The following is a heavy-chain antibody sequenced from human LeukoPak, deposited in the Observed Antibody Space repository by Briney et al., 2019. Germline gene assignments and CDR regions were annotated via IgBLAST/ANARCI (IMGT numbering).Heavy chain of an antibody. CDR2: ISPSGDAT. D-gene: IGHD3-16*02. CDR1: GYTFSSHY. V-gene: IGHV1-46*01. J-gene: IGHJ4*02. CDR3: ATDSPKGYLTVDY. Sequence: APVKVSCKASGYTFSSHYMHWVRQAPGQGLEWMGVISPSGDATLYAQKFQGRVTMTRDTSTSTLYMDLSSLRSEDTAVYYCATDSPKGYLTVDYWGQGTLVTVSS.